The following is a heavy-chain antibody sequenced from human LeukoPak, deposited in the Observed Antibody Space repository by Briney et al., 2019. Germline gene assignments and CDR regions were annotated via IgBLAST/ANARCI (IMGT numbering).Heavy chain of an antibody. D-gene: IGHD3-22*01. CDR1: GGSISSSSYY. J-gene: IGHJ4*02. CDR2: IYYSGST. Sequence: SETLSLTCAVSGGSISSSSYYWGWIRQPPGKGLEWIGSIYYSGSTYYNPSLKSRVTISVDTSKNQFSLKLSSVTAADTAVYYCARNKDYYDSSGYEGAPDYWGQGTLVTVSS. V-gene: IGHV4-39*01. CDR3: ARNKDYYDSSGYEGAPDY.